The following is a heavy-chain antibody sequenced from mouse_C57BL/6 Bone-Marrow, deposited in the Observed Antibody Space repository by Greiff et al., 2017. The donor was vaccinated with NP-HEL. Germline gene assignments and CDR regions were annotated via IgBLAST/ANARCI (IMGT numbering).Heavy chain of an antibody. Sequence: EVQLVESGGGLVQSGRSLRLSCATSGFTFSDFYMEWVRQAPGKGLEWIAASRNNANDYTTEYSASVKGRFIVSRDTSQSILYLQMNALRAEDTAIYGCARDAWDGYYGWYFDVWGTGTTVTVSS. D-gene: IGHD2-3*01. CDR3: ARDAWDGYYGWYFDV. J-gene: IGHJ1*03. CDR2: SRNNANDYTT. V-gene: IGHV7-1*01. CDR1: GFTFSDFY.